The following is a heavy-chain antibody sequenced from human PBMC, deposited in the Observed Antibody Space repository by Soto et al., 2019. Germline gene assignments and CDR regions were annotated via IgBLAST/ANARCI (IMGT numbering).Heavy chain of an antibody. D-gene: IGHD4-17*01. V-gene: IGHV3-33*01. CDR1: GFTFSSYG. Sequence: QVQLVESGGGVVQPGRSLRLSCVASGFTFSSYGMHWVRQAPGKGLQWVAVIWFDGSDKYYADSVKGRFTISRDNSKNTVFLQLSSLKAEDTTVYYCARAMTTVTTPLLFWGQGTLVTVSS. CDR2: IWFDGSDK. CDR3: ARAMTTVTTPLLF. J-gene: IGHJ4*02.